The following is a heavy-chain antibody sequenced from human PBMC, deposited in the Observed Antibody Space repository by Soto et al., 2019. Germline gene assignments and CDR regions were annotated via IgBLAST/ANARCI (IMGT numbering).Heavy chain of an antibody. J-gene: IGHJ5*02. Sequence: QVQLVQSGAEVKKPGASVKVSCKASGYTFTSYGISWVRQAPGQGLEWMGWISAYNGNTNYAQKFQGRVTMTTDTSTSTSYMELRSLRSDDTAVDYCAREKYCSKTSCYRSSGFDPWGQGTLVTVSS. CDR3: AREKYCSKTSCYRSSGFDP. D-gene: IGHD2-2*01. CDR2: ISAYNGNT. V-gene: IGHV1-18*04. CDR1: GYTFTSYG.